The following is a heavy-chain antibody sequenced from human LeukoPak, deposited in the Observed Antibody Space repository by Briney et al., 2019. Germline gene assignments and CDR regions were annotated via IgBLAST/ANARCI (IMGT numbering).Heavy chain of an antibody. V-gene: IGHV3-48*03. CDR3: ARALKRGYYYYYDGMDV. CDR2: ISSSGSTI. Sequence: PGGSLRLSCAASGFTFSSYEMNWVRQAPGKGLEWVSYISSSGSTIYYADSVKGRFTISRDNAKNSLYLQMNSLRAEDTAVYYCARALKRGYYYYYDGMDVWGQGTTVTVSS. CDR1: GFTFSSYE. J-gene: IGHJ6*02. D-gene: IGHD3-10*01.